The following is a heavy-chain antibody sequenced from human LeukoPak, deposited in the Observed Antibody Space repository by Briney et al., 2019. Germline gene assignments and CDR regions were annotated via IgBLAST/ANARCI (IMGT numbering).Heavy chain of an antibody. D-gene: IGHD6-19*01. J-gene: IGHJ5*02. V-gene: IGHV3-53*01. CDR1: GFTVSSNY. CDR3: ARDPHSSGESRWFDP. CDR2: IYSGGST. Sequence: GGSLRLSCAASGFTVSSNYMSWVRQAPGKGLEWVSVIYSGGSTYYADSVKGRFTISRDNAKNSLYLQMNSLRAEDTALYYCARDPHSSGESRWFDPWGQGTLVTVSS.